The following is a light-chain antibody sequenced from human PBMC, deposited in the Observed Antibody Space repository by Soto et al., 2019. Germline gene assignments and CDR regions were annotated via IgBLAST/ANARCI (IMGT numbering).Light chain of an antibody. CDR2: DVS. J-gene: IGKJ1*01. Sequence: DIQMTQSPSSLSASVGDRVTISCRASQTISTYLHWYQHKPGRAPRLLISDVSTLQSGVPGRFRGSGSETEFTLTISSLQPEDFATYYCQQSYSTPWTFGQGTKVDIK. V-gene: IGKV1-39*01. CDR1: QTISTY. CDR3: QQSYSTPWT.